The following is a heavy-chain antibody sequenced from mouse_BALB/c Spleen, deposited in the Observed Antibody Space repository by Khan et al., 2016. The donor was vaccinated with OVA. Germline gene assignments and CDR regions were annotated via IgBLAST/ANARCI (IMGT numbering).Heavy chain of an antibody. V-gene: IGHV2-3*01. Sequence: QVQLKESGLGLVAPSQSLSITCTVSGFSLTSYGVHWVRQPPGKGLEWLGVIGGAGGKNYHSGLNSRLSISHDNSKTQVFLKLNSLQTADTATYYCARFTTATGNYYVRDYWGQGTSVTVSS. D-gene: IGHD1-2*01. CDR1: GFSLTSYG. J-gene: IGHJ4*01. CDR3: ARFTTATGNYYVRDY. CDR2: IGGAGGK.